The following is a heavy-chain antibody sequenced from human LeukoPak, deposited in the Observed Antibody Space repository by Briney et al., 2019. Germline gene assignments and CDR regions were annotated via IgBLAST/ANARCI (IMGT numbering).Heavy chain of an antibody. D-gene: IGHD3-10*01. J-gene: IGHJ5*02. CDR2: IYTSGST. CDR3: ARGNLWFGGLFDWFDP. Sequence: SETLSLTCTVSGGSISSGSYYWSWIRQPAGKGLEWIGRIYTSGSTNYNPSLKSRVTISVDTSKNQFSLKLSSVTAADTAVYYCARGNLWFGGLFDWFDPWGQGTLVTVSS. CDR1: GGSISSGSYY. V-gene: IGHV4-61*02.